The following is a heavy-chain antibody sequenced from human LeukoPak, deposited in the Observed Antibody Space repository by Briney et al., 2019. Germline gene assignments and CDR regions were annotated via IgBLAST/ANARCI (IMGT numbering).Heavy chain of an antibody. CDR2: ISYDGRNE. Sequence: PGRSLRLSCAASGFTFSGYAMHWVRQAPGKGLEWVAVISYDGRNEYYAGSVKGRFTISRDNPKSTLYLQMSSLKTEDTAVYYCAREPTVTTRNFDFWGQGALVTVSS. V-gene: IGHV3-30*15. CDR1: GFTFSGYA. D-gene: IGHD4-11*01. J-gene: IGHJ4*02. CDR3: AREPTVTTRNFDF.